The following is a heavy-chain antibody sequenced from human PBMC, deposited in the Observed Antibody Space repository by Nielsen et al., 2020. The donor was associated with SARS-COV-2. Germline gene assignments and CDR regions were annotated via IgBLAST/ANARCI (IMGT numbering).Heavy chain of an antibody. V-gene: IGHV4-59*01. CDR2: IYYSGST. Sequence: SETLSLTCTVSGGSISSYYWSWIRQPPGKGLEWIGYIYYSGSTNHNPSLKSRVTISVDTSKNQFSLKLSSVTAADTAVYYCAREGPPFDLWGRGTLVTVSS. CDR3: AREGPPFDL. CDR1: GGSISSYY. J-gene: IGHJ2*01.